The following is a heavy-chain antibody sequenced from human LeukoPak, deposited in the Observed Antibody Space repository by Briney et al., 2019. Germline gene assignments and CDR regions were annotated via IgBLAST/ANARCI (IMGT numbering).Heavy chain of an antibody. CDR1: NYSTSNSYS. CDR2: IYHSGNT. CDR3: ARDRSFDSDTAPFDY. Sequence: PETLSLTCTVSNYSTSNSYSWGWIRQPPGKGLEWIGSIYHSGNTYYNPSLKSRVTISVDTSKNQFSLNLSSVTAADTAVYWCARDRSFDSDTAPFDYWGQGTLVTVSS. D-gene: IGHD1-26*01. V-gene: IGHV4-38-2*02. J-gene: IGHJ4*02.